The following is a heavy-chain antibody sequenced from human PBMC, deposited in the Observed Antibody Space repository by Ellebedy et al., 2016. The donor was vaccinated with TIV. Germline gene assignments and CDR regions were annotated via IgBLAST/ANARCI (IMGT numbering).Heavy chain of an antibody. D-gene: IGHD2-2*01. J-gene: IGHJ4*02. CDR2: INPSGGT. V-gene: IGHV4-34*01. Sequence: SETLSLTXAVYGGSFSGYYWSWIRQPPGKGLEWVGEINPSGGTNYNPSLKSRVTISADTSKNQFSLKLNSVSAADTAVYYCATSEGYYFDYWGQGTLATVSS. CDR3: ATSEGYYFDY. CDR1: GGSFSGYY.